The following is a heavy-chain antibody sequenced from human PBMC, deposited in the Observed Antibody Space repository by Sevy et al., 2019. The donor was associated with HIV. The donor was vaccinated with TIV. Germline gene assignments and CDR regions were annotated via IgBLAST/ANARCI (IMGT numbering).Heavy chain of an antibody. CDR3: ARHWGGYYYFFDY. J-gene: IGHJ4*02. Sequence: SETLSLTCTVSGGSISSSDYYWGWIRQPPGKGLEWIGSIYYSGSPYYNPSLETRVSISVDTSKNQFSLKLSSVTAADTAVYYCARHWGGYYYFFDYWGQGTLVTVSS. CDR1: GGSISSSDYY. CDR2: IYYSGSP. D-gene: IGHD3-3*01. V-gene: IGHV4-39*01.